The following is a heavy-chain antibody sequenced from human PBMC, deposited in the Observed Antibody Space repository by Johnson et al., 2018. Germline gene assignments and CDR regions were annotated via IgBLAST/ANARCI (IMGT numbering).Heavy chain of an antibody. CDR3: AKVIWTYYYYYMDV. D-gene: IGHD1-1*01. CDR1: GFTFSSYW. J-gene: IGHJ6*03. Sequence: VQLQESGGGFVQXGGSLRLSCAASGFTFSSYWMPWVRQAPGKGLVWVSRINSDGSSTRYADSVKGRFTISRDNSKNPLYLQMNSLSAEDTAVYYCAKVIWTYYYYYMDVWGKGTTVTVSS. CDR2: INSDGSST. V-gene: IGHV3-74*01.